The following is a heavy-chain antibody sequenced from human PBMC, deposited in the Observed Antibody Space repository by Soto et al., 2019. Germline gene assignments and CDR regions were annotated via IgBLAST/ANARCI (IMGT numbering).Heavy chain of an antibody. CDR1: GFTFSSYW. CDR3: AREVAPGPGGFLHLGELSLYYYYYMDV. J-gene: IGHJ6*03. V-gene: IGHV3-7*01. Sequence: EVQLVESGGGLVQPGGSLRLSCAASGFTFSSYWMSWVRQAPGKGLEWVANIKQDGSEKYYVDSVKGRFTISRDNAKNSLYLQMNSLRAEDTAVYYCAREVAPGPGGFLHLGELSLYYYYYMDVWGKGTTVTVSS. CDR2: IKQDGSEK. D-gene: IGHD3-16*02.